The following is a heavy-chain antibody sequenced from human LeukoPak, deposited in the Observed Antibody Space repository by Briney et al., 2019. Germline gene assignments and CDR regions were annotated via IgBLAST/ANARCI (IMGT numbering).Heavy chain of an antibody. J-gene: IGHJ3*02. CDR3: ASIQNCGGDCYSGIHAFDI. Sequence: GESLKISCKGSGYSFTSYWIGWVRQMPGKGLEWMGIIYPGDSDTRYGPSFQGQVTISADKSISTAYLQWSSLKASDTAMYYCASIQNCGGDCYSGIHAFDIWGQGTMVTVSS. V-gene: IGHV5-51*01. D-gene: IGHD2-21*02. CDR2: IYPGDSDT. CDR1: GYSFTSYW.